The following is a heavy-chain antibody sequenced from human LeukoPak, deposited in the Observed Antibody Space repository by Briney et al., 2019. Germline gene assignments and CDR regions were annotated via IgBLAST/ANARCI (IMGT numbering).Heavy chain of an antibody. CDR1: GFTFSTYA. D-gene: IGHD3-22*01. J-gene: IGHJ3*02. CDR2: TSSDGTVK. V-gene: IGHV3-30-3*01. CDR3: ARVMGDYYASGAPRAFDI. Sequence: GGSLRLSCAASGFTFSTYAMHWVRQAPGKGLEWVAVTSSDGTVKYYPDSVKGRFTISRDNSKNTLYLQVNSLRPEDTGVYYCARVMGDYYASGAPRAFDIWGQGTMVTVSS.